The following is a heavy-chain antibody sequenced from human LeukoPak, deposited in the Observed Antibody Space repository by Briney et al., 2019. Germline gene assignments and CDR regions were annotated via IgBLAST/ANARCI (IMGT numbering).Heavy chain of an antibody. V-gene: IGHV1-69*01. CDR2: IIPIFGTA. D-gene: IGHD3-10*01. J-gene: IGHJ6*02. Sequence: SVKVSCKASGGTFSSYAISWVRQAPGQGLEWMGGIIPIFGTANYAQKFQGRVTITADESTSTAYMELSSLRSEDTAVYYCARDRHYYGSGSYGAYYYYGMDVWGQGTTVTVSS. CDR3: ARDRHYYGSGSYGAYYYYGMDV. CDR1: GGTFSSYA.